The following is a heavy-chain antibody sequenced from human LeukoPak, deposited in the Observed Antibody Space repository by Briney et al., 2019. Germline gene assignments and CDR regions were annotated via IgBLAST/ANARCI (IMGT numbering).Heavy chain of an antibody. CDR3: ARYSSGWYHLDY. J-gene: IGHJ4*02. CDR2: ISAYNGNT. CDR1: GYTFTSYG. Sequence: ASVKVSXKASGYTFTSYGISWMRQAPGQGLEWMGWISAYNGNTNYAQKLQGRVTMTTDTSTSTAYMELRSLRSDDTAVYYCARYSSGWYHLDYWGQGTLVTVSS. D-gene: IGHD6-19*01. V-gene: IGHV1-18*01.